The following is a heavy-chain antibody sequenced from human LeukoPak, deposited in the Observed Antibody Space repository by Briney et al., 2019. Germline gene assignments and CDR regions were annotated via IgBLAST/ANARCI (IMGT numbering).Heavy chain of an antibody. CDR2: IYSGGST. CDR3: ARKRPNYFDY. Sequence: GGSLRLSCAASGFTVSSNYMSWVRQAPGKGLEWVSVIYSGGSTYYADSVKGRSTISRDSSKNTLHLQMNSLRAEDTALYYCARKRPNYFDYWGQGTLVTVSS. CDR1: GFTVSSNY. J-gene: IGHJ4*02. V-gene: IGHV3-53*01.